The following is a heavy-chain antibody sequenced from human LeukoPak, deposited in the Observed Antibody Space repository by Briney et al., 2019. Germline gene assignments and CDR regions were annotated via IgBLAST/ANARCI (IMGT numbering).Heavy chain of an antibody. V-gene: IGHV3-23*01. CDR2: ISTTDATT. Sequence: GGSLRLSCAASGFTFSNYAMNWVRQAPGKGLEWVSGISTTDATTSYADSVKGRFTISRDNSKNTLYLQMNSLRAEDTAKYYCAKDISGYDSFDYWGQRTQVTVSS. J-gene: IGHJ4*02. CDR1: GFTFSNYA. CDR3: AKDISGYDSFDY. D-gene: IGHD5-12*01.